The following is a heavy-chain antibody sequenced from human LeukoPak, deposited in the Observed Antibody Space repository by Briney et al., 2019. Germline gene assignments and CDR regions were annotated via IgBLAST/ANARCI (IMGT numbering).Heavy chain of an antibody. CDR1: AYTYTSYA. V-gene: IGHV1-3*01. CDR2: INAGNGNT. J-gene: IGHJ4*02. D-gene: IGHD3-10*01. CDR3: ARGSGSYYNPPFDY. Sequence: ASVKVSCKASAYTYTSYAMHWVRQAPGQRLEWMGWINAGNGNTKYSQKFQGRVTITRDTSASTAYMELSSLRSEDMAVYYCARGSGSYYNPPFDYWGQGTLVTVSS.